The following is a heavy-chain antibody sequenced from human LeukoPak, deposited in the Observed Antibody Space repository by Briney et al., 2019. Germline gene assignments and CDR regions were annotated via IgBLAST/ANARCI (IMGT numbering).Heavy chain of an antibody. V-gene: IGHV5-51*01. J-gene: IGHJ4*02. CDR1: GYSFTAYW. CDR2: IYPGDSDT. Sequence: GESPKISCKASGYSFTAYWIAWVRQMPGKGLEWMGVIYPGDSDTSYSPSFQGQVTISADKSIDTAYLQWSSLKVSDTAVYYCARRTYASGWYAGYWGQGTLVTVSS. CDR3: ARRTYASGWYAGY. D-gene: IGHD6-19*01.